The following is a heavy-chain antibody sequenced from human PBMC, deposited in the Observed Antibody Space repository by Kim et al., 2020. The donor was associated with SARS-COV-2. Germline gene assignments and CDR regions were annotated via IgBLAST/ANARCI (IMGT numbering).Heavy chain of an antibody. CDR2: ISYDGSNK. J-gene: IGHJ4*02. Sequence: GGSLRLSCAASGFTFSSYAMHWVRQAPGKGLEWVAVISYDGSNKYYADSVKGRFTISRDNSKNTLYLQMNSLRAEDTAVYYCARERLEYSYGLPGYWGQGTLVTVSS. V-gene: IGHV3-30*04. CDR1: GFTFSSYA. D-gene: IGHD5-18*01. CDR3: ARERLEYSYGLPGY.